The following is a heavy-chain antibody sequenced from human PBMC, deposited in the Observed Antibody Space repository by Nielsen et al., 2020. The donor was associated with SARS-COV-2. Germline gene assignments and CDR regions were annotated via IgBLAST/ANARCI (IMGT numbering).Heavy chain of an antibody. Sequence: GESLKISCTASGFTFGDYAVMWVRQAPGRGLEWVGFIRTKAHGGTTEYAASVKGRFTISRDDSKSIAYLQMNSLKTEDTAVYYCTRVYYYGSGSLDYWGQGTLVIVSS. CDR1: GFTFGDYA. V-gene: IGHV3-49*04. D-gene: IGHD3-10*01. J-gene: IGHJ4*02. CDR2: IRTKAHGGTT. CDR3: TRVYYYGSGSLDY.